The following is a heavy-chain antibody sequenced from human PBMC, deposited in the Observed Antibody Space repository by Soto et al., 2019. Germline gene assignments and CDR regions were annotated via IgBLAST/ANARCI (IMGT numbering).Heavy chain of an antibody. CDR2: IYYSGST. Sequence: QVQLQVSGPGLVKPSETLSLTCTVSGGSISSYYWSWIRQPPGKGLEWIGYIYYSGSTNYNPSLKSRVTISVDTSKNQFSLNLNSVTAADTAVYYCARDHPGSSHFDYWGQGTLVTVSS. J-gene: IGHJ4*02. D-gene: IGHD3-10*01. V-gene: IGHV4-59*01. CDR1: GGSISSYY. CDR3: ARDHPGSSHFDY.